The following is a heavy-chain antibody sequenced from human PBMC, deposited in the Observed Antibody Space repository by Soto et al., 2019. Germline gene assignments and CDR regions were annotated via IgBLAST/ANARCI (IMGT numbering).Heavy chain of an antibody. J-gene: IGHJ4*02. CDR2: INPSGGST. V-gene: IGHV1-46*01. Sequence: GASVKVSCKASGYTFTSYYMHWVRQAPGQGLEWMGIINPSGGSTSYAQKFQGRVTMTRDTSTSTVYMELSSLRSEDTAVYYCARGSRDGYNNKDRGSDYWGQGTPVTVSS. CDR3: ARGSRDGYNNKDRGSDY. CDR1: GYTFTSYY. D-gene: IGHD2-2*01.